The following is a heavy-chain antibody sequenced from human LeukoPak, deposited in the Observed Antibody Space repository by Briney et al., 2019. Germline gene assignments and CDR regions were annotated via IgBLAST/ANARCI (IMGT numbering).Heavy chain of an antibody. Sequence: GRSLRLSCAASGFTFSSYAMHWVRQAPGKGLEWVSVIYSGGSTYYADSVKGGFTISRDNSKNTLYLQMNSLRAEDTAVYYCARRVCSSTSCYRSVAFDIWGQGTLVTVSS. J-gene: IGHJ4*02. D-gene: IGHD2-2*02. CDR3: ARRVCSSTSCYRSVAFDI. V-gene: IGHV3-66*01. CDR1: GFTFSSYA. CDR2: IYSGGST.